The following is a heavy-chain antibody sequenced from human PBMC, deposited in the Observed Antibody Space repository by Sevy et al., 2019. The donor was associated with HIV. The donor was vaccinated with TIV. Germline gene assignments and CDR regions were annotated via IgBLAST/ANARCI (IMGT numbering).Heavy chain of an antibody. D-gene: IGHD6-13*01. CDR1: EFTFSSYA. CDR3: ARDWGSSCGMDV. CDR2: ISYDGSNK. Sequence: GGSLRLSCAASEFTFSSYARHWVRQAPGKGLEWVAVISYDGSNKYYADSVKGRFTISRDNSKNTLYLQMNSLRAEDTAVYYCARDWGSSCGMDVWGQGTTVTVSS. J-gene: IGHJ6*02. V-gene: IGHV3-30*04.